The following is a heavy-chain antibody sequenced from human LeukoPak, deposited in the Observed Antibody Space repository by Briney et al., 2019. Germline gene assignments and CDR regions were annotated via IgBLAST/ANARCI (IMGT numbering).Heavy chain of an antibody. CDR1: GGSISSGGYS. CDR2: IYHSGST. V-gene: IGHV4-30-2*01. CDR3: ARAGTVTNPYYFDY. Sequence: PSETLSLTCTVSGGSISSGGYSWSWIRQPPGKGLEWIGYIYHSGSTYYNPSLKSRVTISVDRSKNQFSLKLSSVTAADTAVYYCARAGTVTNPYYFDYWGQGTLVTVSS. D-gene: IGHD4-17*01. J-gene: IGHJ4*02.